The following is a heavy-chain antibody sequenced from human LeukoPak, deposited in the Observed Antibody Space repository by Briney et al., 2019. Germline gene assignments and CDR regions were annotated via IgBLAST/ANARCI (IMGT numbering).Heavy chain of an antibody. CDR1: GCTFSSYA. J-gene: IGHJ6*02. D-gene: IGHD1-14*01. V-gene: IGHV3-30-3*01. Sequence: GGSLRLSCAASGCTFSSYAMHWVRQAPGKGLEWVAVISYDGSNKYYADSVKGRFTISRDNSKNTLYLQMNSLRAEDTAVYYCARGMRMTGPNYYYYYGMDVWGQGTTVTVSS. CDR2: ISYDGSNK. CDR3: ARGMRMTGPNYYYYYGMDV.